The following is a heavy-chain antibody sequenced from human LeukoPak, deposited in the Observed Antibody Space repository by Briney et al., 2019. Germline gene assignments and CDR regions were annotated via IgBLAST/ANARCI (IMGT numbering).Heavy chain of an antibody. D-gene: IGHD5-18*01. CDR1: GFTFSSYA. V-gene: IGHV3-23*01. CDR2: ISGSGGST. CDR3: AKDRYGYGPYRNWFDP. Sequence: GGSLRLSCAASGFTFSSYAMSWVRQDPGKGREWVSAISGSGGSTYYADSVKGRFTISRDNSKNTLYLQMNSLRTEDTAVYYCAKDRYGYGPYRNWFDPWGQGTLVTVSS. J-gene: IGHJ5*02.